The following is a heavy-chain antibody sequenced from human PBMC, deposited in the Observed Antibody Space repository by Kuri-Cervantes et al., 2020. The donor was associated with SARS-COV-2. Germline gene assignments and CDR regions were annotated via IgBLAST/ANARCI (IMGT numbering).Heavy chain of an antibody. CDR2: INSDGSST. D-gene: IGHD3-22*01. J-gene: IGHJ5*02. CDR3: ARDHSHYDGSGSYNWFDP. CDR1: GFTFSSYW. V-gene: IGHV3-74*01. Sequence: GESLKISCAASGFTFSSYWMHWVRQAPGKGLVWVSRINSDGSSTSYADSVKGRFTISRDNAKNTLYLQMNSLRAEDTAVYYCARDHSHYDGSGSYNWFDPWGQGTLVTVSS.